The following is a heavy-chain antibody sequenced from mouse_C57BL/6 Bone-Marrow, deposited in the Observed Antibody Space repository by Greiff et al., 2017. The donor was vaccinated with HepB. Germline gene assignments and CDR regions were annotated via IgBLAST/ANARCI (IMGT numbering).Heavy chain of an antibody. V-gene: IGHV5-4*01. Sequence: EVKLMESGGGLVKPGGSLKLSCAASGFTFSSYAMSWVRQTPEKRLEWVATISDGGSYTYYPDNVKGRFTISRDNAKNNLYLQMSHLKTEDTAMYYCARDRCRYYYGSSGFAYWGQGTLVTVSA. D-gene: IGHD1-1*01. CDR1: GFTFSSYA. CDR2: ISDGGSYT. J-gene: IGHJ3*01. CDR3: ARDRCRYYYGSSGFAY.